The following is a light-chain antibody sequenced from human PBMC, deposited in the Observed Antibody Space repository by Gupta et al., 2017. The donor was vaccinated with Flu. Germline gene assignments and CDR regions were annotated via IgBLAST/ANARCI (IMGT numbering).Light chain of an antibody. V-gene: IGLV1-47*01. CDR2: KNK. CDR3: GAWDASLSISV. CDR1: SANIGSNY. Sequence: VHIAFSGTSANIGSNYVSWYKPHLGTAAKLIFYKNKRRPSGVPDRFSGSKSGTSATLGITGLQSGDEADYYCGAWDASLSISVFGGGTKVTVL. J-gene: IGLJ3*02.